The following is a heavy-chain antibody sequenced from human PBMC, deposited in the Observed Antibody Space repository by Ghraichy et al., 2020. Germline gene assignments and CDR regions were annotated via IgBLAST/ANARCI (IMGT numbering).Heavy chain of an antibody. Sequence: SETLSLTCTVSGGSISSSDYYWGWIRQPPGKGLEWIGSIFYTGATYYKSSLKSRVTMSVDTSRNQFSLNLSSVTAADTAVYYCARGYYKILTGRVDFWGQGPLVTVSS. D-gene: IGHD3-9*01. J-gene: IGHJ4*02. CDR3: ARGYYKILTGRVDF. CDR1: GGSISSSDYY. V-gene: IGHV4-39*01. CDR2: IFYTGAT.